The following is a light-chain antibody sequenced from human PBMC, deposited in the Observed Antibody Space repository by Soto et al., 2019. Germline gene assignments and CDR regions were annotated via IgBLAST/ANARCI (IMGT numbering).Light chain of an antibody. CDR2: SAS. J-gene: IGKJ2*01. CDR1: QNISNW. V-gene: IGKV1-12*01. Sequence: DIQMTQSPSSVSASVGDRVSITCRASQNISNWLAWYQQKPGRAPKLLIYSASSLQTGVPSRFSGSGSGTDFTLTISSLQPEDFATYYCQEANTFPYTFGQGTKLEIK. CDR3: QEANTFPYT.